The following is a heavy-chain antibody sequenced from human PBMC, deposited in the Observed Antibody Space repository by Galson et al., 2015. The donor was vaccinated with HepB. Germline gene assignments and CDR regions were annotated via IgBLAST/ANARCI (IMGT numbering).Heavy chain of an antibody. J-gene: IGHJ5*02. CDR3: ARGKEAVDTAMVTGWFDP. D-gene: IGHD5-18*01. Sequence: SVKVSCKASGDTFSSYAISWVRQAPGQGLEWMGGIIPIFGTANYAQKFQGRVTITADESTSTAYMELSSLRSEDTAVYYCARGKEAVDTAMVTGWFDPWGQGTLVTVSS. CDR2: IIPIFGTA. V-gene: IGHV1-69*13. CDR1: GDTFSSYA.